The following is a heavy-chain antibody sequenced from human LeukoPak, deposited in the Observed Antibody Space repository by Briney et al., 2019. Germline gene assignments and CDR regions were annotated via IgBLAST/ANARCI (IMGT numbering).Heavy chain of an antibody. J-gene: IGHJ4*02. V-gene: IGHV4-31*03. CDR3: ARWGYGDFSY. D-gene: IGHD4-17*01. CDR1: GGPISSGGYY. Sequence: SQTLSLTCTVSGGPISSGGYYWSWIRQHPGKGLEWIGYIYYSGSTYYNPSLKSRLTISVDTSKNQFSLNLSSVTAADTAVYYCARWGYGDFSYWGQGTLVTVSS. CDR2: IYYSGST.